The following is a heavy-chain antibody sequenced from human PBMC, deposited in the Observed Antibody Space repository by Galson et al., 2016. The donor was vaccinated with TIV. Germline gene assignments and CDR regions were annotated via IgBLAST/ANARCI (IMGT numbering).Heavy chain of an antibody. Sequence: SLRLSCAASGFTFSSFGMHWVRQAPGMGMEWVALIRYDGSRRYYADSVKGRFTISRDDSKNTLSLHMNGLRRDASAVYYCASGVVAHTYYFDGMDVWGQGTTVTVSS. D-gene: IGHD2-15*01. CDR2: IRYDGSRR. CDR1: GFTFSSFG. J-gene: IGHJ6*02. V-gene: IGHV3-30*02. CDR3: ASGVVAHTYYFDGMDV.